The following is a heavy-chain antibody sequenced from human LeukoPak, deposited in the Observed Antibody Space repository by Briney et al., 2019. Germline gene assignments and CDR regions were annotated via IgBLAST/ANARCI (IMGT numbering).Heavy chain of an antibody. Sequence: SETLSLTCTVSGGSIGSDYWTWIRQPPGKGLEYIGYVYYTGGTNYNPSLKGRVTISVDTSKNQFSLKLSSVTAADTAVYFCAKYGNSGWVIDNWGQGTLVTVSS. J-gene: IGHJ4*02. D-gene: IGHD6-19*01. CDR2: VYYTGGT. CDR3: AKYGNSGWVIDN. CDR1: GGSIGSDY. V-gene: IGHV4-59*08.